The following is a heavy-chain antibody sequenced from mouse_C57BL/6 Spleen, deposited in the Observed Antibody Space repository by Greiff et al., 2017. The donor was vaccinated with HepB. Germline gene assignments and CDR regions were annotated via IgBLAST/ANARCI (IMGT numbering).Heavy chain of an antibody. Sequence: VQLQQPGAELVKPGASVKMSCKASGYTFTSYWITWVKQRPGQGLEWIGDIYPGSGSTNYNEKFKSKATLTVDTSSSTAYMQLSSLTSEDSAVYYCARLSSYDYYAMDYWGQGTSVTVSS. CDR3: ARLSSYDYYAMDY. CDR2: IYPGSGST. CDR1: GYTFTSYW. J-gene: IGHJ4*01. D-gene: IGHD1-1*01. V-gene: IGHV1-55*01.